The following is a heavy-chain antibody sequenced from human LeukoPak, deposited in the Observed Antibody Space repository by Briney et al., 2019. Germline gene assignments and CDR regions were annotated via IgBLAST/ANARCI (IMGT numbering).Heavy chain of an antibody. CDR2: IYHSGST. CDR3: ARGPRDFWSGYLDY. Sequence: PSETLSLTCTVSGHSIINSYYWGWIRRPPGKGLEWIGSIYHSGSTYYNPSLKSRVTISIDTSKNQFSLKLSSVTAADTAVYYWARGPRDFWSGYLDYLGQGTLVTVSS. V-gene: IGHV4-38-2*02. J-gene: IGHJ4*02. CDR1: GHSIINSYY. D-gene: IGHD3-3*01.